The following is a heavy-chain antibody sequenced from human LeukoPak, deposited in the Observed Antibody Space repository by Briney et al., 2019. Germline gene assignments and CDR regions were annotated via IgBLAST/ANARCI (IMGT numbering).Heavy chain of an antibody. V-gene: IGHV4-34*01. CDR2: INHSGST. D-gene: IGHD3-10*01. CDR1: GGSFSGYY. Sequence: SETLSLTCAVYGGSFSGYYWTWIRQPPGKGLEWIGEINHSGSTNYNPSLKSRVTISVDTSKNQFSLKLSSVTAADTAVYYCARDKVPAMVRGVSQSKIPNAFDIWGQGTMVTVSS. J-gene: IGHJ3*02. CDR3: ARDKVPAMVRGVSQSKIPNAFDI.